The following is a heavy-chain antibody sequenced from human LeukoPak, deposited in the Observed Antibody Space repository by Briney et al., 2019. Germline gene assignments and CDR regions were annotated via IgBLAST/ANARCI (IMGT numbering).Heavy chain of an antibody. J-gene: IGHJ6*02. CDR2: IKTDGSEK. CDR3: ARDVSVSGMDV. D-gene: IGHD5/OR15-5a*01. V-gene: IGHV3-7*01. Sequence: GGSLRLSCAASGSTFSNYWMSWVRQAPGKGLEWVANIKTDGSEKYYVDSVKGRFTISRDNPKNSLYLQMNSLRAEDTAIYYCARDVSVSGMDVWGQGTTVTVSS. CDR1: GSTFSNYW.